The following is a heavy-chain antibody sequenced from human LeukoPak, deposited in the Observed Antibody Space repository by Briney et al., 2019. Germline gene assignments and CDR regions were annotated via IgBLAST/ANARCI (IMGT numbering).Heavy chain of an antibody. Sequence: PGGSLRLSCAASGFTFSSYAMHWVRQAPGKGLEWVAVISYDGSNKYYADSVKGRFTISRDNSKNTLYLQMNSLRAEDTAVYYCARGSEVEMGAHAFDIWGQGTMVTVSS. CDR2: ISYDGSNK. CDR3: ARGSEVEMGAHAFDI. D-gene: IGHD5-24*01. V-gene: IGHV3-30-3*01. CDR1: GFTFSSYA. J-gene: IGHJ3*02.